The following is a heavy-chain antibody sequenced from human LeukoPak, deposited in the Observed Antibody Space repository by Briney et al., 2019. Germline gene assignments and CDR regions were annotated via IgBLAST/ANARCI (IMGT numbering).Heavy chain of an antibody. V-gene: IGHV3-53*01. CDR2: IYADGGT. Sequence: PGGSLRLSCAVSGFTVSTNFMSWVRQAPGRGLEWVSIIYADGGTSYADSVKGRFTLSRDNSKNTVYLQMSSLRAEDTAVYYCARAQMGAPTDCWGQGTLVTVSS. CDR1: GFTVSTNF. J-gene: IGHJ4*02. CDR3: ARAQMGAPTDC. D-gene: IGHD1-26*01.